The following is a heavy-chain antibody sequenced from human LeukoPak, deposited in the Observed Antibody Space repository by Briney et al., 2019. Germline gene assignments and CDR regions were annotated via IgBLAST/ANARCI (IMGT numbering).Heavy chain of an antibody. V-gene: IGHV3-74*01. D-gene: IGHD1-26*01. CDR2: INVDGTGT. CDR1: GFSFSTYW. CDR3: AREGSGSLDY. J-gene: IGHJ4*02. Sequence: PGGSLRLSCAASGFSFSTYWMHWVRQAPGKGLVWVSRINVDGTGTSYADSVKDRFTISRDNAKNTLYLQMNSLRAEDTAMYYCAREGSGSLDYWGQGTLVTVSS.